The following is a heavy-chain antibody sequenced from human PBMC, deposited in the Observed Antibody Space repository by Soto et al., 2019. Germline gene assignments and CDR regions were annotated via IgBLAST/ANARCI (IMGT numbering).Heavy chain of an antibody. D-gene: IGHD3-10*01. Sequence: QVQLQESGPRLVKSSQTLYLTCTVSGGSINSGDYYWSWIRQSPGKGLEWVGYMYYSGITDYNASLKSRITMSMDTSKNHFSLKLNSVTAADTAVYFCARWSGVGVAGMDVWGQGTTVTVSS. V-gene: IGHV4-30-4*01. CDR3: ARWSGVGVAGMDV. CDR1: GGSINSGDYY. CDR2: MYYSGIT. J-gene: IGHJ6*02.